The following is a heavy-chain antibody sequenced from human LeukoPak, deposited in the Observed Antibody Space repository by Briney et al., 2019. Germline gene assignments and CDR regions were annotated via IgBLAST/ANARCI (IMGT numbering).Heavy chain of an antibody. Sequence: ASVKVSCKASGYTFTSYGISWVRQAPGQGLEWMGWISAYNGNTNYAQKLQGRVTMTTDISTSTAYMELRSLRSDDTAVYYCARGYYGSGRGDGAMFQHWGQGTLVTVSS. D-gene: IGHD3-10*01. CDR1: GYTFTSYG. CDR2: ISAYNGNT. V-gene: IGHV1-18*01. CDR3: ARGYYGSGRGDGAMFQH. J-gene: IGHJ1*01.